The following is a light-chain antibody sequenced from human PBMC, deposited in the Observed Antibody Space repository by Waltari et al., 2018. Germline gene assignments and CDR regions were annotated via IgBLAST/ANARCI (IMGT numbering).Light chain of an antibody. CDR2: ATS. V-gene: IGKV1-6*01. Sequence: AIQMTQSPSSLSASVGDRVTITCRASQGIRNDLGWYQQKPGKAPKLLIYATSSLQSGVPSMFSGSGSGTDFTLTISSLQPEDFATYYGLQDYNYPWTFGQGTKVEIK. J-gene: IGKJ1*01. CDR3: LQDYNYPWT. CDR1: QGIRND.